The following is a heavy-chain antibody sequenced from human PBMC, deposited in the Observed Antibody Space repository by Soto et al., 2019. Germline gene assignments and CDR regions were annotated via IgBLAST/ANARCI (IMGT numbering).Heavy chain of an antibody. Sequence: EVQLVESGGGLVQPGGSLRLSCAASGFTFSTYWMHWVRQAPGKGLVWVSRINSDGSSTSYADSVRGRFTISRDNAKNTMYLQMNSLRAEDTAVYYCASLYSSSSGAHRGYYYYGMDVWGQGTTVTVSS. CDR1: GFTFSTYW. D-gene: IGHD6-6*01. CDR3: ASLYSSSSGAHRGYYYYGMDV. CDR2: INSDGSST. V-gene: IGHV3-74*01. J-gene: IGHJ6*02.